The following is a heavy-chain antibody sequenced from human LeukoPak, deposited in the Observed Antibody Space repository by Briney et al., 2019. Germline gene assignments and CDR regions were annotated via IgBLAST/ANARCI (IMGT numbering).Heavy chain of an antibody. CDR1: GYTFTSYG. D-gene: IGHD6-19*01. J-gene: IGHJ4*02. CDR2: ISAYNGNT. CDR3: ARDSHIAVAVFIDY. Sequence: ASVKVSCKASGYTFTSYGISWVRQAPGQGLEWMGWISAYNGNTNYAQKLQGRVTMTTDTSTSTAYMELRSLRSDDTAVYYRARDSHIAVAVFIDYWGQGTLVTVSS. V-gene: IGHV1-18*01.